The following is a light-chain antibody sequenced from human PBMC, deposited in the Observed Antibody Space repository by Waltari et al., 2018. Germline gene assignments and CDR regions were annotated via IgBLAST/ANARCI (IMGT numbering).Light chain of an antibody. CDR3: LLYMGSGMWV. CDR1: PVTMSTTPY. J-gene: IGLJ3*02. V-gene: IGLV8-61*01. Sequence: QTVLTQLPSLSVSLRGTVTLTCDSPPVTMSTTPYTSWYQQSPGQSPRTLVYKGNSRASRGPVRISGSILGNTAFLTIAGAPADDWSDYYCLLYMGSGMWVFGGGTRLTVL. CDR2: KGN.